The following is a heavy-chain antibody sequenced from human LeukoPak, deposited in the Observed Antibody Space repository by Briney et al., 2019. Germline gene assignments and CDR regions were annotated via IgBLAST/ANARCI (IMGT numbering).Heavy chain of an antibody. J-gene: IGHJ3*02. CDR2: ISYDGSNK. D-gene: IGHD5-24*01. CDR1: GFTFSSYA. Sequence: PGGSLRLSCAASGFTFSSYAMHWVRQAPGKGLEWVAVISYDGSNKYYADSVKGRFTISRDNSKNTLYLQMNSLRAEDTAVYYCAKDRLETLDAFDIWGQGTMVTVSS. V-gene: IGHV3-30-3*02. CDR3: AKDRLETLDAFDI.